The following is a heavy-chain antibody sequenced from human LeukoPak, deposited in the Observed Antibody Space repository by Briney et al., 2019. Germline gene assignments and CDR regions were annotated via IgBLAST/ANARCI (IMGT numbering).Heavy chain of an antibody. J-gene: IGHJ4*02. Sequence: SETLSLTCTVSGGSISSYYWSWIRQPPGKGLEWIGYIYYSGSTNYNPSLKSRVTISVDTSKNQFSLKLSFVTAADTAVYYCARRVVGATFDYWGQGTLVTVSS. D-gene: IGHD1-26*01. CDR3: ARRVVGATFDY. V-gene: IGHV4-59*08. CDR1: GGSISSYY. CDR2: IYYSGST.